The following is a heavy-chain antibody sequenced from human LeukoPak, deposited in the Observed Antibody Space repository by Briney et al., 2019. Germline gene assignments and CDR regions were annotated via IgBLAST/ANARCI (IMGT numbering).Heavy chain of an antibody. Sequence: SETLSLTCAVYGGSFSGYYWSWIRHPPGKGLEWIGEINHSGSTNYNPSLKSRVTISVDPSKDQFSLKLSSVTAADTAVYYCARKGYCSSTSCYGKYYFDYWGQGTLVTVSS. CDR2: INHSGST. CDR1: GGSFSGYY. V-gene: IGHV4-34*01. J-gene: IGHJ4*02. D-gene: IGHD2-2*01. CDR3: ARKGYCSSTSCYGKYYFDY.